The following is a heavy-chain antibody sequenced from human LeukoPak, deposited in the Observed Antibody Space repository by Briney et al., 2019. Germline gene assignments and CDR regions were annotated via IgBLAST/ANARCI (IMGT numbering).Heavy chain of an antibody. Sequence: GGSLRLSCAASGFTFSSYSMNWVRQAPGKGLEWVSYISSSSSTIYYADSVKGRFTISRDNAKNSLYLQMNSLRAEDTAVYYCASTLYDSSGYYKTGDAFDIWGQGTMVTVSS. CDR3: ASTLYDSSGYYKTGDAFDI. V-gene: IGHV3-48*01. CDR2: ISSSSSTI. D-gene: IGHD3-22*01. CDR1: GFTFSSYS. J-gene: IGHJ3*02.